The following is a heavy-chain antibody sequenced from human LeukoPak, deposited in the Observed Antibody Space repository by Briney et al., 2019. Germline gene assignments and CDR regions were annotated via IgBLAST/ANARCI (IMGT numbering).Heavy chain of an antibody. CDR2: ISGSGGSR. D-gene: IGHD1-26*01. J-gene: IGHJ3*02. Sequence: PGGTLRLSCVASGFTLSSYAMSWVRQAPGKGLEWVSTISGSGGSRYYADSVKGRFTISREKSKKTLYLQMNSLRAEDTAVYYCARSIVGATYGAFDIWGQGTMVTVSS. CDR3: ARSIVGATYGAFDI. CDR1: GFTLSSYA. V-gene: IGHV3-23*01.